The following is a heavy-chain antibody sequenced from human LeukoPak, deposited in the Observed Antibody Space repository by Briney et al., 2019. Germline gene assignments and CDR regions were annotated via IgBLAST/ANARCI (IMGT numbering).Heavy chain of an antibody. D-gene: IGHD3-10*01. V-gene: IGHV3-74*01. CDR2: INSDGSST. Sequence: GGSLRLSCAASGFTFSSYWMHWVRQAPGKGLVWVSRINSDGSSTSYADSVKGRFTISRDNAKNTLYLQMNSLRAEDTAVYYCAREAGSGVYYFDYWGQGTLVTVSS. CDR3: AREAGSGVYYFDY. J-gene: IGHJ4*02. CDR1: GFTFSSYW.